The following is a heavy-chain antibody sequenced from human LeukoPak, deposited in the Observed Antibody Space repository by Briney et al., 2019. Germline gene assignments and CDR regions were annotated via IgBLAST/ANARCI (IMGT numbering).Heavy chain of an antibody. CDR1: GFTFSSYA. V-gene: IGHV3-23*01. D-gene: IGHD3-22*01. CDR2: ISGSGGST. J-gene: IGHJ4*02. Sequence: GGSLRLSCAASGFTFSSYAMGWVRRAPGKGLEWVSAISGSGGSTYYADSVKGRFTISRDNSKNTLYLQMNSLRAEDTAVYYCAKLRAYYYDSSGYFRLFDYWGQGTLVTVSS. CDR3: AKLRAYYYDSSGYFRLFDY.